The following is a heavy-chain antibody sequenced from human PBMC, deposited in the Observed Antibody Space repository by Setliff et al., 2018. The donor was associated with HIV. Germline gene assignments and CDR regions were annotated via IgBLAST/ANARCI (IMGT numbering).Heavy chain of an antibody. J-gene: IGHJ4*02. Sequence: GGSLRLSCAASGFTFSSYSMNWVRQAPGKGLEWVSAISSGGEIMFYADSVKGRFTISRDNSKNTLYLQMNSLRAEDTAVYYCATGRLRATSPFDNWGQGTLVTVSS. CDR3: ATGRLRATSPFDN. CDR1: GFTFSSYS. D-gene: IGHD1-26*01. CDR2: ISSGGEIM. V-gene: IGHV3-23*01.